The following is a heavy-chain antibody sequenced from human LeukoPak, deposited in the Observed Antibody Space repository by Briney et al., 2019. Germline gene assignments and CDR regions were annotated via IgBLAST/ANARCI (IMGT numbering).Heavy chain of an antibody. V-gene: IGHV4-4*02. J-gene: IGHJ4*02. CDR3: SGGPYYDFWSGYYTVGY. D-gene: IGHD3-3*01. Sequence: SGTLSLTCAVSGGSISSSNWWSWVRQPPGKGLEWIGEIYHSGSTNYNPSLKSRVTISVDKSKNQFSLKLSSVTAADTAVYYCSGGPYYDFWSGYYTVGYWGQGTLVTVSS. CDR2: IYHSGST. CDR1: GGSISSSNW.